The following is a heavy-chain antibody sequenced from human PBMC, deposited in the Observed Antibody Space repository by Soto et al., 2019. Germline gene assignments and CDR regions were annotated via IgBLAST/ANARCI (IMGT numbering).Heavy chain of an antibody. CDR3: ARVFFVYGGNSEGWFEY. Sequence: QVHLQESGPGLVKPSGTLSLTCAVSGGSISSSNWWSWVRQPPGKGLEWIGEIYHSGGTNYNPSLKSRVTISADKDKTQLSLKLSSVPAADPALYYYARVFFVYGGNSEGWFEYWGQGPLVTVSS. J-gene: IGHJ4*02. D-gene: IGHD2-21*02. CDR2: IYHSGGT. CDR1: GGSISSSNW. V-gene: IGHV4-4*02.